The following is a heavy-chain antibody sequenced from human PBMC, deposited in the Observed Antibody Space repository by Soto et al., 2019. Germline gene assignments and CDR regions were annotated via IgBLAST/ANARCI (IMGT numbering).Heavy chain of an antibody. D-gene: IGHD3-10*01. V-gene: IGHV4-4*02. Sequence: VQLHESGPGLVKASGTLSLTCAVSGDSISNFHWWTWLRQPPGRGLEWIGEIFHSGSTTYNPSLKSGVTISADKSSNQLSLSRTSVTAAAAAGYYCARDGGEWLQSGGGWFDPWGRGILVIVSS. CDR3: ARDGGEWLQSGGGWFDP. CDR1: GDSISNFHW. CDR2: IFHSGST. J-gene: IGHJ5*02.